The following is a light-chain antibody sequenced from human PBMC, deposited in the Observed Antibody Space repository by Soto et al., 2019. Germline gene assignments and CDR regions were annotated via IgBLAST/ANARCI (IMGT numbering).Light chain of an antibody. J-gene: IGLJ3*02. CDR3: SSYTDRSTNTWV. V-gene: IGLV2-14*01. Sequence: QSVLTQPASVSGSPGQSITISCTGTSGDVFAYNYVSWYQQYPGKAPKLMIYEVNNRPSGVSYRFSGSKSGNTASLTISGRQAEDEAEYYCSSYTDRSTNTWVFGGGTKLTVL. CDR2: EVN. CDR1: SGDVFAYNY.